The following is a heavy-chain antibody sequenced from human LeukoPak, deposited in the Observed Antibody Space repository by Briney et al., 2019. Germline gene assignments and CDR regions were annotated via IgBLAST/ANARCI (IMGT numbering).Heavy chain of an antibody. CDR1: GFTFSSYG. J-gene: IGHJ4*02. Sequence: GGSLRLSCAASGFTFSSYGMPWVRQAPVKGLEGVAVISYDGSNKYYADSVKGRFTISRDNSKNTLYLQMSSLRAEDTAVYYCAKDPSVYDSSGGLGYFDYWGQGTLVTVSS. D-gene: IGHD3-22*01. V-gene: IGHV3-30*18. CDR3: AKDPSVYDSSGGLGYFDY. CDR2: ISYDGSNK.